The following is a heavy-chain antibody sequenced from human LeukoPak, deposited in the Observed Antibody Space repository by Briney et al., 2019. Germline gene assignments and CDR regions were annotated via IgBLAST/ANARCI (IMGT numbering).Heavy chain of an antibody. CDR3: SAGIAVAGTMEY. CDR2: FDPEDGET. Sequence: ASVKVSFKVSGYTLTELSMHWVRQAPGKGLEWMGGFDPEDGETIYAQKFQGRVTMTEDTSTDTAYMELSSLRSEDTAVYYCSAGIAVAGTMEYWGQGTLVTVSS. CDR1: GYTLTELS. D-gene: IGHD6-19*01. J-gene: IGHJ4*02. V-gene: IGHV1-24*01.